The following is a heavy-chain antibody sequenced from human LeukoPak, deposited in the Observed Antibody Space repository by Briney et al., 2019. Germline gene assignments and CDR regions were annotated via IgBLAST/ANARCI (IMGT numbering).Heavy chain of an antibody. CDR1: GGSISSYY. J-gene: IGHJ5*02. CDR2: INHSGST. V-gene: IGHV4-34*01. Sequence: SETLSLTCTVSGGSISSYYWSWIRQPPGKGLEWIGEINHSGSTNYNPSLKSRVSLSVDTSKNQFSLKLSSVTAADTAVYYCARLRYCTNGVCPWGQGTLVTVSS. D-gene: IGHD2-8*01. CDR3: ARLRYCTNGVCP.